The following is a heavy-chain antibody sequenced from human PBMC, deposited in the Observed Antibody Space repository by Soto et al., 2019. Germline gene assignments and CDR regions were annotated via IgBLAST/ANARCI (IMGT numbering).Heavy chain of an antibody. CDR2: IYYSGST. V-gene: IGHV4-59*01. D-gene: IGHD5-12*01. Sequence: QVQLQESGPGLVKPSETLSLTCTVSGGSINSYYWIWIRQPPGKGLEWIGYIYYSGSTNYNPSLKSRVTISLDRSKNQFSLKLSSVTAADTAVYYCTRTKTGYAFDYWGQGTLVTVSS. J-gene: IGHJ4*02. CDR3: TRTKTGYAFDY. CDR1: GGSINSYY.